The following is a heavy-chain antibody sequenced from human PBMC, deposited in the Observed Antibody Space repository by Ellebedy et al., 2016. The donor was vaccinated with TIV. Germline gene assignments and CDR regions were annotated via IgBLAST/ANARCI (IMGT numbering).Heavy chain of an antibody. Sequence: SETLSLTXAVSGDSISSSNWWSWVRQPPGKGLEWIGEIFHSGSTNYSPSLKSRVTMSIDKSKNQFSLELTSVTAADTAVYYCARELSGNFFDFWGQGTLVTVSS. CDR2: IFHSGST. CDR3: ARELSGNFFDF. D-gene: IGHD1-26*01. V-gene: IGHV4-4*02. CDR1: GDSISSSNW. J-gene: IGHJ4*02.